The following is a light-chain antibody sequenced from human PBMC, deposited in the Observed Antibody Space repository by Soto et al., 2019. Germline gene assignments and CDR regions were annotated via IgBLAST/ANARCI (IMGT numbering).Light chain of an antibody. CDR1: QSVSSN. CDR3: QQYNNWPWT. J-gene: IGKJ1*01. Sequence: EIVMTQSPATLSVSPGERATLSCRASQSVSSNLAWYQQKPGQAPRLLIYGESTRATGIPARFSGSGSGTEFTLTISSLHSEDFAVYYCQQYNNWPWTFGQGTKVEIK. CDR2: GES. V-gene: IGKV3-15*01.